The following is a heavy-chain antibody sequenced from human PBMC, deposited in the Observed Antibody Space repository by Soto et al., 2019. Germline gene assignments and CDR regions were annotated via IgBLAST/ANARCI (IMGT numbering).Heavy chain of an antibody. V-gene: IGHV4-39*01. J-gene: IGHJ4*02. CDR2: SYYSGST. CDR3: ARSPNQVGANFTPHFDY. Sequence: PAENLCLTSNDSGGSISSSSYSLGWIRQPPGKGLEWIGSSYYSGSTYYNPSLKSRVTISVDTSKNQFSLKLRSVTAADTAVYYCARSPNQVGANFTPHFDYWGQGTMVPVSS. D-gene: IGHD1-26*01. CDR1: GGSISSSSYS.